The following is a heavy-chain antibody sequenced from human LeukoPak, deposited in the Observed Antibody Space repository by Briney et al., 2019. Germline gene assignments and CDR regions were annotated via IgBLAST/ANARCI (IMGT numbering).Heavy chain of an antibody. CDR1: GDSISGSTYY. V-gene: IGHV4-39*01. D-gene: IGHD6-13*01. CDR3: ARQFPAGIAAAGTDY. CDR2: IYYSGTT. Sequence: SETLSPTCTVSGDSISGSTYYWGWIRQPPGKGLDWIGSIYYSGTTYYNPSLESRVTMSVDTSKNQFSLKVSSVTATDTAVYYCARQFPAGIAAAGTDYWGQGTLVTVSS. J-gene: IGHJ4*02.